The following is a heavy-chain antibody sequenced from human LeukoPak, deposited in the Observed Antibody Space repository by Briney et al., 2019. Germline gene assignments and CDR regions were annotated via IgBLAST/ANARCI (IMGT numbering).Heavy chain of an antibody. CDR1: GGSISSSSYY. CDR2: INHSGST. Sequence: PSETLSLTCTVSGGSISSSSYYWSWIRQPPGKGLEWIGEINHSGSTNYNPSLKSRVTISVDTSKNQFSLKLSSVTAADTAVYYCARGRKYYGSGSYTTWGQGTLVTVSS. J-gene: IGHJ5*02. CDR3: ARGRKYYGSGSYTT. D-gene: IGHD3-10*01. V-gene: IGHV4-39*07.